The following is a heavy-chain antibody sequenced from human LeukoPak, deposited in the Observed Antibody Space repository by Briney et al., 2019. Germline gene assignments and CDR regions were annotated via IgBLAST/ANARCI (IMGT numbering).Heavy chain of an antibody. CDR2: IYYSGST. CDR1: GGSISSGGSY. Sequence: SETLSLTCTVSGGSISSGGSYWSWIRQHPGKGLEWIGYIYYSGSTYYNPSLKSWVTISVDTSKSQFSLRLSAVTAADTAVYYCAREMDCGADCYSYDYWGQGTLVTVSS. D-gene: IGHD2-21*02. CDR3: AREMDCGADCYSYDY. V-gene: IGHV4-31*03. J-gene: IGHJ4*02.